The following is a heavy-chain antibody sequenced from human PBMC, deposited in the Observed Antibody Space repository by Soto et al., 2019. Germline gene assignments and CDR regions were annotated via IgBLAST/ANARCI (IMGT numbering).Heavy chain of an antibody. V-gene: IGHV1-8*01. CDR2: MNPNSGNT. CDR1: GCNFTSYD. Sequence: SVWDSCKAAGCNFTSYDINWVRQATGQGLEWMGWMNPNSGNTGYAQKFQGRGTMTRNTSISTAYMELSSLRSEDTAVYYCARGSSVVVVPAAVLDTYYMDVWGKGTTVTVSS. CDR3: ARGSSVVVVPAAVLDTYYMDV. J-gene: IGHJ6*03. D-gene: IGHD2-2*01.